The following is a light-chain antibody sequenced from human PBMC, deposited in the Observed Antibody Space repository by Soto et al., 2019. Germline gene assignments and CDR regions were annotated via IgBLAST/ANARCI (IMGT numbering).Light chain of an antibody. Sequence: EIVLTQSPGTLSLSPGERATLSCRASQSGSSSYLAWYQQKPGQAPRLLIYVASSRATGIPDRFRGSGSGTAFTLTISRLETEDLAVYYCQQYGSSPPVTFGQGTRLEIK. CDR2: VAS. CDR3: QQYGSSPPVT. CDR1: QSGSSSY. J-gene: IGKJ5*01. V-gene: IGKV3-20*01.